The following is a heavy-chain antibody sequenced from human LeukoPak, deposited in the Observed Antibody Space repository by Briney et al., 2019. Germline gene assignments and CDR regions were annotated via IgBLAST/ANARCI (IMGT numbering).Heavy chain of an antibody. D-gene: IGHD5-12*01. CDR1: GGSFSGYY. CDR2: INHSGST. Sequence: SETLSLTCAVYGGSFSGYYWSWIRQPPGKGLEWIAEINHSGSTNYNPALKSRVTISVDTSKNQFSLKLSSVTAADTAVYYRARGLRDFWGQGTLVTVSS. CDR3: ARGLRDF. J-gene: IGHJ4*02. V-gene: IGHV4-34*01.